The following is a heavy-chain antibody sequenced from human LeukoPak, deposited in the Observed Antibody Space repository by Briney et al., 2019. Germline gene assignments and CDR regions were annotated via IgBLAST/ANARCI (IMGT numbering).Heavy chain of an antibody. Sequence: SETLSLTCTVSGDSISSGGHYWGWVRQTPGKRLEWIGNIYFSGDTSFNPSLKSRLTMSVDTSKNQLFLNLDSVTVADTAVYYCARDSGFWLYWGQGTLVTVSS. D-gene: IGHD3-22*01. CDR2: IYFSGDT. CDR1: GDSISSGGHY. J-gene: IGHJ4*02. V-gene: IGHV4-39*07. CDR3: ARDSGFWLY.